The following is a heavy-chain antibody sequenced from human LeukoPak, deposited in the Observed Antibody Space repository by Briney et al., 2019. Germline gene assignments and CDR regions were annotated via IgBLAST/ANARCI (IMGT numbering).Heavy chain of an antibody. J-gene: IGHJ6*02. CDR2: IYSGGRT. CDR3: ARDPLSYWGYYYYYGMDV. V-gene: IGHV3-66*01. Sequence: QPRGSLRLSCAPSRFTLSSNYMSWVRQAPGKGLEWVSVIYSGGRTYYADSVKGRFTISRDNSKNTLYLQMNSLRAEDTAVYYCARDPLSYWGYYYYYGMDVWGQGTTVTVSS. D-gene: IGHD7-27*01. CDR1: RFTLSSNY.